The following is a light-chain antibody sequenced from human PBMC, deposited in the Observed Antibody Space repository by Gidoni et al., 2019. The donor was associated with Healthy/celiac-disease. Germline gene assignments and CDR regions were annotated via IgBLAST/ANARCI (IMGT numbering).Light chain of an antibody. CDR3: QQDYNLPPT. J-gene: IGKJ3*01. V-gene: IGKV3D-7*01. CDR2: GAS. Sequence: PGERVTLSCRASQSVSSSCLTWYQQKPGQAPRLLIYGASTRATSIPARFSGSGSGTDFTLTISSLQPEDFAVYYCQQDYNLPPTFGPGTKVDIK. CDR1: QSVSSSC.